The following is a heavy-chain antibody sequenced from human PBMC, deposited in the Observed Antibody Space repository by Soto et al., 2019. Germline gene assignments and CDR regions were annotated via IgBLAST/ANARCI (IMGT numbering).Heavy chain of an antibody. CDR2: ISSSSSYI. CDR3: ARGHRAPRKIYDSSGYYPYYYYYGMDV. D-gene: IGHD3-22*01. V-gene: IGHV3-21*01. CDR1: GFTFSSYS. J-gene: IGHJ6*02. Sequence: GGSLRLSCAASGFTFSSYSMNWVRQAPGKGLEWVSSISSSSSYIYYADSVKGRFTISRDNAKNSLYLQMNSLRAEDTAVYYCARGHRAPRKIYDSSGYYPYYYYYGMDVWGQGTTVTVSS.